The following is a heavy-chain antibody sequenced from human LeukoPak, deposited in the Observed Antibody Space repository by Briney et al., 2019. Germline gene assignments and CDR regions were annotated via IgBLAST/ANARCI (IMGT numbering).Heavy chain of an antibody. CDR1: GYTFTSYG. V-gene: IGHV1-18*01. J-gene: IGHJ3*02. D-gene: IGHD3-3*01. CDR3: ARAERITIFGVVIRTDAFDI. CDR2: ISAYNGNT. Sequence: SVTVSCKASGYTFTSYGISWVRQAPGQGLEGMGWISAYNGNTNYAQKLQGRVTMTTDTSMSTAYMELRSLRSYDTAVYYCARAERITIFGVVIRTDAFDIWGQGTMVAVSS.